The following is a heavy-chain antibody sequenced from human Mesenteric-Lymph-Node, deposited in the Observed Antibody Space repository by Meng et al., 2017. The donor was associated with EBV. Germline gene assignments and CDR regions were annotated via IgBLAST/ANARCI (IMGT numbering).Heavy chain of an antibody. CDR1: GFTFSDFY. Sequence: QVQVVESGGXXVXPGXSLXLSCAASGFTFSDFYMSWIRRAPGKGLEWISKISSSGNTIYYADSVEGRFTLSRDNAKKSLYLQMNSLRAEDTAVYYCAREAFSCSGGSCYLDYWGQGTLVTVSS. D-gene: IGHD2-15*01. V-gene: IGHV3-11*01. J-gene: IGHJ4*02. CDR3: AREAFSCSGGSCYLDY. CDR2: ISSSGNTI.